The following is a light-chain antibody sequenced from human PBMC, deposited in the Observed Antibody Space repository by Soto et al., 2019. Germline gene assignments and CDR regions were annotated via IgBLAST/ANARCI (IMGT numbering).Light chain of an antibody. CDR2: GAS. CDR1: QSVSNNF. CDR3: QQYGSSPPVS. Sequence: EIVLTQSPGTLSLSPGERATLSCRASQSVSNNFLTWHQQKPGQAPRLLIYGASSRATGIPDRFSGSGSGTDFTLTISRLEPEDFAVYYCQQYGSSPPVSFGGGTKVDIK. J-gene: IGKJ4*01. V-gene: IGKV3-20*01.